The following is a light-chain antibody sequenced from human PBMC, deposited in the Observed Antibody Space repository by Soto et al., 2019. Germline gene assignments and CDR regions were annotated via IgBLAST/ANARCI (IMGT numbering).Light chain of an antibody. CDR1: QSVSGTY. Sequence: EMVLTQSPGTLSLSPGEGATLFCRASQSVSGTYLAWYQQKPGQAPRLLIHDASRRATGIPDRVSGSGSGTDFTLTISRLEPEYFAVYYCQKYGTSRAFGQGTKLEIK. V-gene: IGKV3-20*01. CDR2: DAS. CDR3: QKYGTSRA. J-gene: IGKJ2*01.